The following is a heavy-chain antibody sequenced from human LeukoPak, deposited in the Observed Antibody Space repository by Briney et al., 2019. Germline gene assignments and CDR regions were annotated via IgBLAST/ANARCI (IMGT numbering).Heavy chain of an antibody. J-gene: IGHJ4*02. CDR2: IYPGDSDT. CDR1: GYSFTNYW. Sequence: GESLKISCKGSGYSFTNYWIGWVRQMPGKGLEWMGIIYPGDSDTRYSPSFQGQVITSADKSITTAYLQWSSLKASDTAMYYCARHEADFWSGPDYWGQGTLVTVSS. V-gene: IGHV5-51*01. CDR3: ARHEADFWSGPDY. D-gene: IGHD3-3*01.